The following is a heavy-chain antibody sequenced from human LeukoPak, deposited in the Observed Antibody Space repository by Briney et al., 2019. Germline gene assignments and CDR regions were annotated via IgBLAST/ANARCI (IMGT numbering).Heavy chain of an antibody. CDR2: INPNSGGT. V-gene: IGHV1-2*02. J-gene: IGHJ5*02. CDR3: ARDEPRDGYLWDWLDP. CDR1: GYTFTGYY. D-gene: IGHD5-24*01. Sequence: ASVKVSCKASGYTFTGYYMHWVRQAPGQGLEWMGWINPNSGGTNYAQKFQGRVTMTRDTSISTAYMELSRLRSDDTAVYYCARDEPRDGYLWDWLDPWGQGTLVTVSS.